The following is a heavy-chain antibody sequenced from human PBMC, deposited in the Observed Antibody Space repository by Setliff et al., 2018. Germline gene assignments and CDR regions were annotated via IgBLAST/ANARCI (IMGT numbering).Heavy chain of an antibody. J-gene: IGHJ6*02. CDR1: GFTFSTYE. Sequence: GGSLRLSCEASGFTFSTYEMNWVRQAPGKGLEWVSYISGSGSTTYYADSVKGRFTISRDNAKNSLYLQMNSLRAEDTAVYYCARDHAYGSRFYYYYYGMDVWGQGTTVTVSS. D-gene: IGHD3-10*01. V-gene: IGHV3-48*03. CDR3: ARDHAYGSRFYYYYYGMDV. CDR2: ISGSGSTT.